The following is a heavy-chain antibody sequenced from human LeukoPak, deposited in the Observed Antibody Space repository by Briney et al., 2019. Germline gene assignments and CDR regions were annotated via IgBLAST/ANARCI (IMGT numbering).Heavy chain of an antibody. CDR3: ARSHIAKPAFDY. CDR1: GGSFSGYY. Sequence: PSETLSLTCAVYGGSFSGYYWSWSRQPPAKGLELMGEINHIGSTNYHPSIKSGVTISVDTSKNQFSVQLSIVTAADAAVYYCARSHIAKPAFDYWGQGTLVTVSS. V-gene: IGHV4-34*01. CDR2: INHIGST. J-gene: IGHJ4*02. D-gene: IGHD6-13*01.